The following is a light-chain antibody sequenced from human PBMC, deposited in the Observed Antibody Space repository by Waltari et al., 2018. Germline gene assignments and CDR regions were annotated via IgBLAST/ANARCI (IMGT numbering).Light chain of an antibody. Sequence: HSALTQPASVSGSPGQSITISCTATSRYIGNYNYVSWYQQHPGKAPKLMIFDVSNRPSGVSDRFSGSKSGNTASLTISGLQAEDEADYYCSSYISSDTLELFGGGTSLTVL. V-gene: IGLV2-14*03. CDR2: DVS. CDR3: SSYISSDTLEL. J-gene: IGLJ2*01. CDR1: SRYIGNYNY.